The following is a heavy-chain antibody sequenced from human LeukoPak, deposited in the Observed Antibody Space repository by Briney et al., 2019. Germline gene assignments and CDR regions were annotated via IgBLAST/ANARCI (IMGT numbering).Heavy chain of an antibody. V-gene: IGHV3-7*01. CDR2: IKEDGTDK. CDR1: GFTFSKNW. D-gene: IGHD5-18*01. Sequence: GGSLRLSCAASGFTFSKNWMSWVRQAPGKGLEWVANIKEDGTDKYYVDSVKGRFTISKDNAKNSLYLQMNSLRIEDTAAYFCARDGDGYRDWGQGTRITVSS. J-gene: IGHJ4*02. CDR3: ARDGDGYRD.